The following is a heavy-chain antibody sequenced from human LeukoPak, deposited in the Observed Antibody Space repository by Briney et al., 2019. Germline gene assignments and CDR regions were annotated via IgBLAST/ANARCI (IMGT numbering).Heavy chain of an antibody. CDR1: GFTFSSYG. CDR2: IRYDGSNK. V-gene: IGHV3-30*02. D-gene: IGHD1-26*01. CDR3: ARDSLLWFEA. Sequence: GGSLRLSCAASGFTFSSYGMHWVRQAPGKGLEWVSFIRYDGSNKYYADSVKGRFTISRDNSKNTLYLQMNSLRAEDTAVYYCARDSLLWFEARGQGTLVTVSS. J-gene: IGHJ5*02.